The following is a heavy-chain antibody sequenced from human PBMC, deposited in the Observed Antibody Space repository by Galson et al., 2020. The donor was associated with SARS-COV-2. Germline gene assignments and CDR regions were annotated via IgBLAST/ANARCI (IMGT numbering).Heavy chain of an antibody. CDR1: GGSISSSSYY. CDR3: ARSPLLLRFLEWLLYPYFDY. CDR2: IYYSGST. J-gene: IGHJ4*02. V-gene: IGHV4-39*01. Sequence: ETLSLTCTVSGGSISSSSYYWGWIRQPPGKGLEWIGSIYYSGSTYYNPSLKSRVTISVDTSKNQFSLKLSSVTAADTAVYYCARSPLLLRFLEWLLYPYFDYWGQGTLVTVSS. D-gene: IGHD3-3*01.